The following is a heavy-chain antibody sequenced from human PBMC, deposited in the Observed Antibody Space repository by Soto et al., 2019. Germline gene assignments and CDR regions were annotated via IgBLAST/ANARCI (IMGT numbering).Heavy chain of an antibody. CDR2: ISGSGGST. Sequence: GGSLRLSCAASGLNFISYAMSWVRTAPGKGLEWVSAISGSGGSTYYADSVKGRFTISRDNSKNTLYLQMNSLRAEDTAVYYCASNPVLRFLEWRDDDAFDIWGQGTMVTVSS. V-gene: IGHV3-23*01. CDR1: GLNFISYA. D-gene: IGHD3-3*01. CDR3: ASNPVLRFLEWRDDDAFDI. J-gene: IGHJ3*02.